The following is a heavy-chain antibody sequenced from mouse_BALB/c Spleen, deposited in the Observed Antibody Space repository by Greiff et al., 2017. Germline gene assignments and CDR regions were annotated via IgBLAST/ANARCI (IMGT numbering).Heavy chain of an antibody. J-gene: IGHJ2*01. Sequence: EVHLVESGGGLVKPGGSLKLSCAASGFTFSDYYMYWVRQTPEKRLEWVATISSGGSYTYYPDSVKGRFTISRDNAKNTLYLQMSSLKSEDTAMYYCTREGGGYYYFDYWGQGTTLTVSS. D-gene: IGHD2-12*01. CDR3: TREGGGYYYFDY. CDR1: GFTFSDYY. CDR2: ISSGGSYT. V-gene: IGHV5-4*02.